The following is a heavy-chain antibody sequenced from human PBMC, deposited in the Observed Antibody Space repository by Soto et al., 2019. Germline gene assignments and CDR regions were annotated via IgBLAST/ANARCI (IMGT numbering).Heavy chain of an antibody. Sequence: ASVKVSCKASGYTFTGYYMHWVRQAPGQGLEWMGWINPNSGGTNYAQKFQGWVTMTRDTSISTAYMELSRLRSDDTAVYYCARDLAAGRHYGMDVWGQGTTVTVSS. CDR3: ARDLAAGRHYGMDV. J-gene: IGHJ6*02. D-gene: IGHD6-19*01. CDR1: GYTFTGYY. V-gene: IGHV1-2*04. CDR2: INPNSGGT.